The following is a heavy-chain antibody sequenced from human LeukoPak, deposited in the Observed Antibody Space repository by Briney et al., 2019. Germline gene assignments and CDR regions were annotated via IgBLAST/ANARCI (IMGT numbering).Heavy chain of an antibody. CDR1: GGSISSYY. Sequence: SGTLSLTCTVSGGSISSYYWSWIRQPPGKGLEWIGYIYNSGSTDYNPSLKSRVTMSVDTSKKQFSLKLSSVTAADTALYYCARLHQSGTTDYWGQGTLVTVSS. CDR2: IYNSGST. D-gene: IGHD1-1*01. V-gene: IGHV4-59*12. J-gene: IGHJ4*02. CDR3: ARLHQSGTTDY.